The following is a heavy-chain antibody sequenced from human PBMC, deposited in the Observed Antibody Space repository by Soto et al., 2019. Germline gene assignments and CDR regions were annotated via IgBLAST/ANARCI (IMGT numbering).Heavy chain of an antibody. V-gene: IGHV4-59*01. J-gene: IGHJ5*01. D-gene: IGHD3-16*01. CDR2: VSYSDSS. CDR3: ARLASGTFTPPARWFEY. CDR1: GGSMNNFY. Sequence: SETLSLTCTVSGGSMNNFYWSWIRQPPGKGLEWIGYVSYSDSSNYNPSLKSRVTISVDTSKNQFSLKLTSVTAADTAAYYCARLASGTFTPPARWFEYWGQGTLVTVSS.